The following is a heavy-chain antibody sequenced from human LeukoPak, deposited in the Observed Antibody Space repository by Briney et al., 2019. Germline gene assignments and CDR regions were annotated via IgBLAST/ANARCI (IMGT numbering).Heavy chain of an antibody. J-gene: IGHJ2*01. CDR2: ISGSGGNT. D-gene: IGHD2-15*01. V-gene: IGHV3-23*01. CDR3: ARDLTRDCSGGSCYVFVWYFDL. Sequence: GGSLRLSCAASGFTFSSYAMSWVRQAPGKGLEWVSAISGSGGNTYYADSVKGRFSISRDNSKNTLYLQMNSLRAEDTAVYYCARDLTRDCSGGSCYVFVWYFDLWGRGTLVTVSS. CDR1: GFTFSSYA.